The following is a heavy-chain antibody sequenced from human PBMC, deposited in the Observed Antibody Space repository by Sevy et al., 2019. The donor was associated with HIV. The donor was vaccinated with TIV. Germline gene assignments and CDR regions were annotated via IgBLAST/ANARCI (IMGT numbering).Heavy chain of an antibody. CDR2: INAGNGNT. J-gene: IGHJ4*02. CDR1: GYTFTNYV. CDR3: AGGERSTEIQVWPYFDR. Sequence: ASVKVSCKASGYTFTNYVMHWVRQAPGQRLEWMGWINAGNGNTKYSQKFQDRVTITTDTPATTAYLELSRLRSEDTVVFYFAGGERSTEIQVWPYFDRWGQELWSPSPQ. D-gene: IGHD5-18*01. V-gene: IGHV1-3*01.